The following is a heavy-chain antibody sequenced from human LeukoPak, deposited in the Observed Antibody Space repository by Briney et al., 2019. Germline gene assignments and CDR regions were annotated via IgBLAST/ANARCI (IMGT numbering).Heavy chain of an antibody. Sequence: GGSLRLSCAASGFTVSSNYMSWVRQAPGKGLEWVSVIYSGGSTYYADSVKGRFTISRDNSKNTLYLQMNSLRAEDTAVYYCAREVGFGDPIGDYWGQGTLVTVSS. D-gene: IGHD3-10*01. CDR2: IYSGGST. J-gene: IGHJ4*02. V-gene: IGHV3-66*01. CDR1: GFTVSSNY. CDR3: AREVGFGDPIGDY.